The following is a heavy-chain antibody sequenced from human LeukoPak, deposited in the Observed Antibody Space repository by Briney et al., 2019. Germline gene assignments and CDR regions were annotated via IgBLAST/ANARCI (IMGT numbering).Heavy chain of an antibody. V-gene: IGHV3-7*03. D-gene: IGHD1-26*01. CDR1: GFTFSIRW. J-gene: IGHJ4*02. CDR3: ARGGVSGGFDY. CDR2: MNKDGSEK. Sequence: PGGSLRLSCATSGFTFSIRWMSWVRQAPGKGLEWVAFMNKDGSEKNCVDSVQGRFTISRDDAKNSLFLQMNSLRAEDTAVYYCARGGVSGGFDYWGQGTLVTVSS.